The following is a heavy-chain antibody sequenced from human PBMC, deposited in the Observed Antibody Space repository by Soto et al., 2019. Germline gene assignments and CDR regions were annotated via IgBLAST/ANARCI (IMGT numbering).Heavy chain of an antibody. D-gene: IGHD2-2*01. Sequence: QMQLVQSGPEVKKPGTSVKVSCKTSGFSFTSSAMQWVRQARGQRLEWIGWIVVGSGHTNNAQKFQERVTITRDMSTSTAYMELRSLRSEDMAVYYCAAASSTSGGYYGMDVWGQGTTVTVSS. CDR3: AAASSTSGGYYGMDV. J-gene: IGHJ6*02. CDR1: GFSFTSSA. V-gene: IGHV1-58*02. CDR2: IVVGSGHT.